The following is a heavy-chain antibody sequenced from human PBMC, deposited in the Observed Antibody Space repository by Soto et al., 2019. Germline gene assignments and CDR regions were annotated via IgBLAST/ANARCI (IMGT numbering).Heavy chain of an antibody. D-gene: IGHD3-22*01. J-gene: IGHJ4*02. V-gene: IGHV3-48*02. Sequence: EVQLVESGGGLVQPGGSLRLSCAASGFTFSSYSMNWVRQAPGKGLEWVSYISSSSSTIYYADSVKGRFTISRDNAKNSRYLQMNSLRDEDTAVYYCARGSNYYDSSGYADYWGQGTLVTVSS. CDR3: ARGSNYYDSSGYADY. CDR1: GFTFSSYS. CDR2: ISSSSSTI.